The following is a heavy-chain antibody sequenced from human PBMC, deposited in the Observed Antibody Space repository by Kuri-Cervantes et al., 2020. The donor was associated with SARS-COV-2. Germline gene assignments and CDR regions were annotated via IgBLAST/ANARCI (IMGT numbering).Heavy chain of an antibody. V-gene: IGHV6-1*01. Sequence: SCAISGDSVSSNSAAWNWIRQSPSRGLEWLGRTYYRSKWYNDYVVSVKSRITINPDTSKNQFSLQLNSVTPEDTAVYYCARDQRADCSSTSCYIGGYYYYMDVWGKGTTVTVSS. CDR1: GDSVSSNSAA. D-gene: IGHD2-2*02. CDR3: ARDQRADCSSTSCYIGGYYYYMDV. CDR2: TYYRSKWYN. J-gene: IGHJ6*03.